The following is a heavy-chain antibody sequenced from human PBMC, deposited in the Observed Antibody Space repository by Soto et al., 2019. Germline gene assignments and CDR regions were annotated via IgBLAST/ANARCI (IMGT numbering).Heavy chain of an antibody. J-gene: IGHJ4*02. Sequence: SQTLSLTCAISGDRVSSNSVAWHWIRQSPSRGLEWLGRTYYRSKWYNNYAVSVKGRITINPDTSKNQFSLQLNSVTPEDTAVYYCSRGYTWAFDYWGQGTLVTVSS. V-gene: IGHV6-1*01. D-gene: IGHD5-12*01. CDR3: SRGYTWAFDY. CDR1: GDRVSSNSVA. CDR2: TYYRSKWYN.